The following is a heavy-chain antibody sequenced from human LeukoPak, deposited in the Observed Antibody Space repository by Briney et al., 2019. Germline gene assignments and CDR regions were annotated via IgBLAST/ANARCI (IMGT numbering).Heavy chain of an antibody. CDR1: GLSFSSYG. V-gene: IGHV3-30*12. D-gene: IGHD5-12*01. CDR3: ARDPGSGYEEHFDY. CDR2: IQYDGSNK. J-gene: IGHJ4*02. Sequence: GGSLRLSCAASGLSFSSYGMHWVRQAPGKGLEWVAFIQYDGSNKFYADSVKGRFTISRDNAKDSLYLQMNSLRAEDTAVYYCARDPGSGYEEHFDYWGQGTLVTVSS.